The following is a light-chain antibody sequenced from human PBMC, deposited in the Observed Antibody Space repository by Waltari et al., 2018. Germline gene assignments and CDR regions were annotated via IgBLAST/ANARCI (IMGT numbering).Light chain of an antibody. V-gene: IGKV3D-15*01. CDR2: DAS. J-gene: IGKJ1*01. CDR3: HQYNNWPPTWT. Sequence: EIVMTQSPATLSVSPGERAALSCRASQSVSSNLAWYLQKPGQPPRLLIYDASTRATSTPARFSGSGSGTEFTLTISSLQSEDFAVYYCHQYNNWPPTWTFGQGTKVEIK. CDR1: QSVSSN.